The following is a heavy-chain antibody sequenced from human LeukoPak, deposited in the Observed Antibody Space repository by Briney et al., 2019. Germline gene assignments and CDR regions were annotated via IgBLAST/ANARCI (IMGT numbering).Heavy chain of an antibody. CDR3: ARDHGSGSWYYFGY. CDR1: GFTFSSYA. V-gene: IGHV3-64*01. D-gene: IGHD3-10*01. CDR2: ISSNGGST. Sequence: GGSLRLSCAASGFTFSSYAMHWVRQAPGKGLEYVSAISSNGGSTYYANSVKGRFTISRDNSKNTLYLQMGSLRAEDMAVYYCARDHGSGSWYYFGYWGQGTLVTVSS. J-gene: IGHJ4*02.